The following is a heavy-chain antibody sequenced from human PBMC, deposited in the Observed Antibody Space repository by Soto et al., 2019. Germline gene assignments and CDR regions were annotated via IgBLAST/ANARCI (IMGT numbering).Heavy chain of an antibody. V-gene: IGHV3-30*18. Sequence: QVQLVESGGGVVQPGRSLRLSCAASGFTFSSYGMHWVRQAPGKGLEWVAITSYDGSNKFYGDSVKGRFSISRDNSNNTLYLQMNSLRPDDTAVYYCAKDRGADYGEFGWFDPWGKGTPVIVSS. CDR2: TSYDGSNK. CDR3: AKDRGADYGEFGWFDP. J-gene: IGHJ5*02. D-gene: IGHD4-17*01. CDR1: GFTFSSYG.